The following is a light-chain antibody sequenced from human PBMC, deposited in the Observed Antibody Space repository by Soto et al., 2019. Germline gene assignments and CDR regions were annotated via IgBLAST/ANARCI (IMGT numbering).Light chain of an antibody. Sequence: EVVMTQSPVTLSVSPGETATLSCRASQTVYSNLAWYQQKPGQAPRLLIHAASTRASGVPARFSGSGSGTEFTLTISSLQSEDFAVYYCQQSYTTPRITFGQGTRLEIK. V-gene: IGKV3-15*01. CDR2: AAS. CDR3: QQSYTTPRIT. CDR1: QTVYSN. J-gene: IGKJ5*01.